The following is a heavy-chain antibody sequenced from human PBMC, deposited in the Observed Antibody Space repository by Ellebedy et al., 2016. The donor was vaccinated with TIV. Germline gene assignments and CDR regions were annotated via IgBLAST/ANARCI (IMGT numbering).Heavy chain of an antibody. D-gene: IGHD6-13*01. Sequence: PGGSLRLSCAASGFTFSSFTMNWVRQAPGKGLEWVSSISSSGTYIHYGDSVKGRFTISRDHAKNSLYLQMNSLRVEDTAIYYCARPAAAYSSSWYDFDCWGQGTLVAVSS. CDR1: GFTFSSFT. J-gene: IGHJ4*02. CDR2: ISSSGTYI. CDR3: ARPAAAYSSSWYDFDC. V-gene: IGHV3-21*01.